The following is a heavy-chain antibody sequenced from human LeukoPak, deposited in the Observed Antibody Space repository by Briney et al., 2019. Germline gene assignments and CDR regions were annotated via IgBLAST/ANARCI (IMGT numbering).Heavy chain of an antibody. J-gene: IGHJ6*03. CDR3: ARTINDYSYYYYYVDV. Sequence: SETLSLTCAVYGGSFSGYYWSWIRQPPGKGLEWIGEINHSGSTNYNPSLKSRVTISVDTSKNQFSLKLSSVTAADTAVYYCARTINDYSYYYYYVDVWGKGTTVTVSS. CDR2: INHSGST. CDR1: GGSFSGYY. D-gene: IGHD4-11*01. V-gene: IGHV4-34*01.